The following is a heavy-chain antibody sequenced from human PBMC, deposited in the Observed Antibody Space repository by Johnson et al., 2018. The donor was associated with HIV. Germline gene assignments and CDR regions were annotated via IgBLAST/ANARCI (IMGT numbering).Heavy chain of an antibody. CDR3: GHSSSWLDPLDI. CDR2: ISSSGSTI. V-gene: IGHV3-11*04. J-gene: IGHJ3*02. CDR1: QFTLSRDN. D-gene: IGHD6-13*01. Sequence: QVQLVESGGGLAKPAWSPRLSCAASQFTLSRDNMSWIRQAPGKGLEWVSYISSSGSTIYYADSVKGRFTISRDNAKNSLYLQMNSLRAEDTAVYYCGHSSSWLDPLDIWGQGTMVTVSS.